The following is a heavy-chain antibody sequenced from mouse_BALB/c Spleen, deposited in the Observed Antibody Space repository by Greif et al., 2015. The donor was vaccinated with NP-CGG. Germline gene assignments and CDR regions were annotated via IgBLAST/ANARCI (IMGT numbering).Heavy chain of an antibody. D-gene: IGHD2-1*01. CDR1: GFTFSSFG. V-gene: IGHV5-17*02. Sequence: EVQGVESGGGLVQPGGSRKLSCAASGFTFSSFGMHWVRQAPEKGLEWVAYISSGSSTIYYADTVKGRFTISRDNPKNTLFLQMTSLRSEDTAMYYCARWDYGHYRGFDYWGQGTTLTVSS. CDR2: ISSGSSTI. J-gene: IGHJ2*01. CDR3: ARWDYGHYRGFDY.